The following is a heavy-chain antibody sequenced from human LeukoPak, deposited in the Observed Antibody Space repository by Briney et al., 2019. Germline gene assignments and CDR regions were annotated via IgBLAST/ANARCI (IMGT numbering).Heavy chain of an antibody. V-gene: IGHV1-69*01. Sequence: SVKVSCRASGGTFSSYAISWVRQAPGQGLEWMGGIIPIFGTANYAQKFQGRVTITADESTSTAYMELSSLRSEDTAVYYCARGIPSGYDSGIFDYWGQGTLVTVSS. CDR2: IIPIFGTA. D-gene: IGHD5-12*01. CDR3: ARGIPSGYDSGIFDY. J-gene: IGHJ4*02. CDR1: GGTFSSYA.